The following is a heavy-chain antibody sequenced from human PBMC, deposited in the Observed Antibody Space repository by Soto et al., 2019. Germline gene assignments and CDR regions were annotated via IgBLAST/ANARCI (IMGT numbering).Heavy chain of an antibody. Sequence: PSETLSLTCTVSGGSISSSSYYWGWIRQPPGKGLEWIGSIYYSGSTYYNPSLKSRVTISVDTSKNQFSLKLSSVTAADTAVYYCARFLTLSSGPERDYYYYGMDVWGQGTTVTVSS. D-gene: IGHD6-19*01. CDR1: GGSISSSSYY. CDR2: IYYSGST. V-gene: IGHV4-39*07. J-gene: IGHJ6*02. CDR3: ARFLTLSSGPERDYYYYGMDV.